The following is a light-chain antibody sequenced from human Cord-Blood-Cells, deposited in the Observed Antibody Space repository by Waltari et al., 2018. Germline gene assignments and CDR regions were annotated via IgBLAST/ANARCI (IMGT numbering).Light chain of an antibody. CDR3: QQYNSYSPVT. CDR1: QSISSW. Sequence: DIQMTQSPSTLSASVGHRVTITCRASQSISSWLAWYQQKPGKAPKLLIYKASSLESGVPSRFSGSGSGTEFTLTISSLQPDDFATYYCQQYNSYSPVTFGPGTKVDIK. V-gene: IGKV1-5*03. CDR2: KAS. J-gene: IGKJ3*01.